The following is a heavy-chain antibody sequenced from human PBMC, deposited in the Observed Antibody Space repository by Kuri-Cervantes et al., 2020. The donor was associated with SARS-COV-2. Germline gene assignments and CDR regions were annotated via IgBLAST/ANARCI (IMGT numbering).Heavy chain of an antibody. CDR2: ISGSGGST. V-gene: IGHV3-23*01. J-gene: IGHJ6*02. Sequence: GESLKISCAASGFTFSSYWMSWVRQAPGKGLEWVSAISGSGGSTYYADSVKGRFTISRDNSKNTLYLQMNSLRAEDTAVYYYARDAPSCSSTSCSQYYYYGMDVWGQGTTVTVSS. D-gene: IGHD2-2*01. CDR1: GFTFSSYW. CDR3: ARDAPSCSSTSCSQYYYYGMDV.